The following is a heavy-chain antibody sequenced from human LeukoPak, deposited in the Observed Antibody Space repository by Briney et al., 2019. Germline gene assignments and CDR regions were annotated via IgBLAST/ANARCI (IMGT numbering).Heavy chain of an antibody. D-gene: IGHD2-2*01. V-gene: IGHV4-59*01. CDR3: ARDQLVMVPAALGDYYYYYYMDV. Sequence: PSETLSLTCTVSGGSISSYYWSWIRQPPGKGLESIGYIYYSGSTNYNPSLKSRVTISVDTSKNQFSLKLSSVTAADTAVYYCARDQLVMVPAALGDYYYYYYMDVWGKGTTVTVSS. CDR1: GGSISSYY. CDR2: IYYSGST. J-gene: IGHJ6*03.